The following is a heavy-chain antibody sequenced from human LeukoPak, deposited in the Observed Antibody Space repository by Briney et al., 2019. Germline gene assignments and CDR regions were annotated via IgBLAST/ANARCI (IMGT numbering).Heavy chain of an antibody. J-gene: IGHJ4*02. CDR2: INHSGST. CDR1: GGSFSGYY. Sequence: SETLSLTCAVYGGSFSGYYWSWIRQPPGKGLEWIGEINHSGSTNYNPSLKSRVTISVDTSKNQFSLKLSSVTAADTAVYYCASSRFGDQLLWGQGTLVTVSS. V-gene: IGHV4-34*01. D-gene: IGHD3-10*01. CDR3: ASSRFGDQLL.